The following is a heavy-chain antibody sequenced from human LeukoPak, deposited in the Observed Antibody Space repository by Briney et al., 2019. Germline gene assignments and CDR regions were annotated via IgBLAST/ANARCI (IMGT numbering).Heavy chain of an antibody. J-gene: IGHJ6*03. D-gene: IGHD1-26*01. CDR3: AKVSYDPHSYYYYYMDV. V-gene: IGHV1-8*01. Sequence: ASVKVSCKASGYTFTSYDINWVRQATGQGLEWMGWMNPNSGNTGYAQKFQGRVTMTRNTSISTAYMELSSLRSEDTAVYYCAKVSYDPHSYYYYYMDVWGKGTTVTVSS. CDR2: MNPNSGNT. CDR1: GYTFTSYD.